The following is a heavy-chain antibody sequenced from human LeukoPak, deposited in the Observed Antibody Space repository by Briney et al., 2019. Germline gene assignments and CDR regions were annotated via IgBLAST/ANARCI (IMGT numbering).Heavy chain of an antibody. J-gene: IGHJ4*02. CDR3: ARDRAAAGTGGFDY. CDR1: GGSISSGSYY. V-gene: IGHV4-61*01. D-gene: IGHD6-13*01. CDR2: IYYSGST. Sequence: SETLSLTCTVSGGSISSGSYYWSWIRQPPGKGLEWIGYIYYSGSTNYNPSLKSRVTISVDTSKNQFSLKLSSVTAADTAVYYCARDRAAAGTGGFDYWGQGTLVTVS.